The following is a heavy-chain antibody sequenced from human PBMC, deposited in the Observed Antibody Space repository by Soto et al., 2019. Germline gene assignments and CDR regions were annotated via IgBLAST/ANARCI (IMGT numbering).Heavy chain of an antibody. J-gene: IGHJ4*02. CDR1: GGSINNSSFY. Sequence: SETLSLTCTVSGGSINNSSFYWGWVRQPPGKRLEWIGSIYYSGSAYYSPSLESRLTISVDTSKNQFSLNLSSVTAADTAVYFCARRPLVRGIIPYYFDSWGQGTLVTVSS. CDR2: IYYSGSA. CDR3: ARRPLVRGIIPYYFDS. D-gene: IGHD3-10*01. V-gene: IGHV4-39*01.